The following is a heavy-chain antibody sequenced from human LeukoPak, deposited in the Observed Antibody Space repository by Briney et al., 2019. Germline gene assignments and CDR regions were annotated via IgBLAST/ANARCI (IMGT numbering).Heavy chain of an antibody. V-gene: IGHV4-31*03. D-gene: IGHD3-10*01. Sequence: SQTLSLTCTVSGGSISSGVYYWTWIRQHPGKGLEWIGYIYYTGSTYYNPSLKSRVAISLDTSKNQFSLKLSSVTAADTAVYYCASEEAYYYGSGNSRFSLDFWGQGTMVTVSS. CDR3: ASEEAYYYGSGNSRFSLDF. J-gene: IGHJ3*01. CDR1: GGSISSGVYY. CDR2: IYYTGST.